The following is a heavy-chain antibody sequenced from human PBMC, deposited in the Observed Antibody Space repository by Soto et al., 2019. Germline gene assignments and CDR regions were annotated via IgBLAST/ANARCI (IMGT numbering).Heavy chain of an antibody. CDR2: ISSSGSTI. D-gene: IGHD2-15*01. J-gene: IGHJ6*03. CDR1: GFTFSDYY. Sequence: QVQLVESGGGLVKPGGSLRLSCAASGFTFSDYYMSWIRQAPGKGLEWVSYISSSGSTIYYADSVKGRFTISRDNAKNSLYLKMNSLRAEDTDVYYCARGACSGGSCYSWNYYYYYYMDVWGKGTTVTVSS. V-gene: IGHV3-11*01. CDR3: ARGACSGGSCYSWNYYYYYYMDV.